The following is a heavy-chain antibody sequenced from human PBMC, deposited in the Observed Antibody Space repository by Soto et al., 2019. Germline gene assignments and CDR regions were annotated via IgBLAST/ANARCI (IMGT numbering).Heavy chain of an antibody. D-gene: IGHD6-13*01. J-gene: IGHJ4*02. V-gene: IGHV1-46*01. Sequence: ASVKVSCKASGYTFTSYYMHWVRQAPGQGLEWMGIINPSGGSTSYAQKFQGRVTMTRDKSKNQFSLKLSSVTAADTAVYYCARVPFRRAYSSSGHIPDYWGQGTLVTVSS. CDR2: INPSGGST. CDR3: ARVPFRRAYSSSGHIPDY. CDR1: GYTFTSYY.